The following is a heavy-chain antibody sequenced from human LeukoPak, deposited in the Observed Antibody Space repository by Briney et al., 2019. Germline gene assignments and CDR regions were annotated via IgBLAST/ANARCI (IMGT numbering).Heavy chain of an antibody. V-gene: IGHV3-23*01. J-gene: IGHJ4*02. Sequence: GGSLRLSCAASGFTFSSYAMSWVRQAPGKGLEWVSAISGSGGSTYYADSVKGRFTISRDNSKNTLYLQMNSLRAEDTAVYYCARDPRSLVVRGDYWGQGTLVTVSS. CDR1: GFTFSSYA. D-gene: IGHD2-15*01. CDR3: ARDPRSLVVRGDY. CDR2: ISGSGGST.